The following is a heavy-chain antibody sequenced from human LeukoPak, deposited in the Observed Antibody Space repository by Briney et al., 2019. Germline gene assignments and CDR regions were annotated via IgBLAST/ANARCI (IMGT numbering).Heavy chain of an antibody. CDR3: AHRRSGSGYFDY. V-gene: IGHV2-5*02. CDR2: ILWDDDK. CDR1: GFSLSTSGVG. D-gene: IGHD6-13*01. J-gene: IGHJ4*02. Sequence: ESGPPLIQPTQTLTLTCTFSGFSLSTSGVGVGWIRQPPGKALEWLALILWDDDKCYSPSLKSRLTITKDTSKNQVVLTMTNMDPVDTATYYCAHRRSGSGYFDYWGQGNLVSVSS.